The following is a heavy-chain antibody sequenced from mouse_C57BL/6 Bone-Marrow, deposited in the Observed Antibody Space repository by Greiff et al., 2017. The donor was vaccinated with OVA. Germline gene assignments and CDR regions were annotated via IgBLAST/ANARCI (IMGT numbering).Heavy chain of an antibody. J-gene: IGHJ4*01. V-gene: IGHV1-54*01. Sequence: VQLQQSGAELVRPGTSVKVSCKASGYAFTNYLIEWVKQRPGQGLEWIGVINPGSGGTNYNEKFKGKATLTADKSSSTAYMQLSSLTSEDSAVYYCARERGNWNAMDYWGQGTSVTVSS. D-gene: IGHD2-1*01. CDR1: GYAFTNYL. CDR3: ARERGNWNAMDY. CDR2: INPGSGGT.